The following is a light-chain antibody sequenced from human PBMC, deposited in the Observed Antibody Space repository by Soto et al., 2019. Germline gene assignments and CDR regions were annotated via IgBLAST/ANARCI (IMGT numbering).Light chain of an antibody. J-gene: IGKJ2*01. CDR1: HSVTGSY. V-gene: IGKV3-20*01. CDR3: QQYGSSALYT. CDR2: GAS. Sequence: ETVLTQSPGTLSLSPGERATLSCRASHSVTGSYLAWYQQKPGQAPRLLIYGASSRATDIPDRFSGSGSGTDFTLTISRLEPEDFAVYYCQQYGSSALYTFGQGTRLEIK.